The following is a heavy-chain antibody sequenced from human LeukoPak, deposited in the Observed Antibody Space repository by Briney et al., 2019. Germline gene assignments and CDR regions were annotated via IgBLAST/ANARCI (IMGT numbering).Heavy chain of an antibody. Sequence: PSETLSLTCTVSGGSISSGTYYWGWIRQPPGKGLEWIGSIYYSGSSSYNPSRRSRVTTSVDTPKTHFSLRLSSVTAADTAVYYCARVQSRLSWFDPWGQGTLVTVSS. CDR2: IYYSGSS. CDR3: ARVQSRLSWFDP. V-gene: IGHV4-39*07. J-gene: IGHJ5*02. CDR1: GGSISSGTYY.